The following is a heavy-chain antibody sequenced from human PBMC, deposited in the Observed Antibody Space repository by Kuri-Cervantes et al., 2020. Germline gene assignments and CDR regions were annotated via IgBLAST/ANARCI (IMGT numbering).Heavy chain of an antibody. V-gene: IGHV3-19*01. Sequence: GESLKISCAASGFTFSNSDMNWVRQAPGKGLEWVSGVSWNGSRTHYADSVKGRFIISRDNSKNTLYLQMNSLRAEDTAVYYCAKDWYYYDSSGYYWGLYYYYYGMDVWGQGTTVTVSS. CDR1: GFTFSNSD. J-gene: IGHJ6*02. D-gene: IGHD3-22*01. CDR3: AKDWYYYDSSGYYWGLYYYYYGMDV. CDR2: VSWNGSRT.